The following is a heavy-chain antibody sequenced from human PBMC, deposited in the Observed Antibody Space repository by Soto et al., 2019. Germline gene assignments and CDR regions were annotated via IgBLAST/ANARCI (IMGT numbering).Heavy chain of an antibody. D-gene: IGHD2-15*01. V-gene: IGHV5-51*01. CDR1: GYSFTSYW. CDR3: ACPGGSCSGGTCYHYYFDF. J-gene: IGHJ4*02. Sequence: GESLKISCKGSGYSFTSYWIGWVRQMPGKGLEWMGIIYPGDSDTRYSPSFKGQVTISADKSVTTAYLQWSSLKASDTTTYYFACPGGSCSGGTCYHYYFDFWGQGTLVTVSS. CDR2: IYPGDSDT.